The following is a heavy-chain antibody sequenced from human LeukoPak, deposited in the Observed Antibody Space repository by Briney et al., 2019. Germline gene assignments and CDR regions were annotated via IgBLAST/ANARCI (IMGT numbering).Heavy chain of an antibody. CDR1: GSSISSYY. V-gene: IGHV4-59*01. CDR3: ARGERKYSYGQEVNWFDP. D-gene: IGHD5-18*01. CDR2: IYYSGST. J-gene: IGHJ5*02. Sequence: PSETLSLTCTVSGSSISSYYWSWIRQPPGKGLEWIGYIYYSGSTNYNPSLKSRVTISVDTSKNQFSLKLSSVTAADTAVYYCARGERKYSYGQEVNWFDPWGQGTLVTVSS.